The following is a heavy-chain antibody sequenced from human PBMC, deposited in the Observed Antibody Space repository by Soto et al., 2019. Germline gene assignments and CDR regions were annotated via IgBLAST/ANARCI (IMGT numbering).Heavy chain of an antibody. CDR3: ATANWSHHYFDP. J-gene: IGHJ5*02. V-gene: IGHV4-34*01. Sequence: SETLSLTCAVYGGSFSGYYWSWLRQPPGKGLEWIGEINHSGSPNYNPSLKSRVTISVDTSKNQFSLKMTSVTAADTAVYYCATANWSHHYFDPWGQGTLVTVSS. CDR1: GGSFSGYY. D-gene: IGHD1-1*01. CDR2: INHSGSP.